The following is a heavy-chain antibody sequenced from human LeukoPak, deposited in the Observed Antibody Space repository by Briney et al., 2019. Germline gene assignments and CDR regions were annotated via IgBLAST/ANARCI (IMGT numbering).Heavy chain of an antibody. CDR1: GFPFSEYY. J-gene: IGHJ4*02. CDR3: AGARAARPAGVRY. CDR2: ISSSGSTI. V-gene: IGHV3-11*04. D-gene: IGHD6-6*01. Sequence: GGSLRLSCAASGFPFSEYYMSWIRQAPGKGLGWVSYISSSGSTIYYADSVKGRFTLSRDNAKHSLYLQMNSLRAEDTAVYYCAGARAARPAGVRYWGQGTLVTVSS.